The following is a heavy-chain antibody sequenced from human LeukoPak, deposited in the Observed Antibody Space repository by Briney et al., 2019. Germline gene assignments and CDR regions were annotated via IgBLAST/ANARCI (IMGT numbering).Heavy chain of an antibody. CDR3: AREGRCGGDCYYDY. D-gene: IGHD2-21*02. V-gene: IGHV3-33*01. CDR2: IWYDGSNK. J-gene: IGHJ4*02. CDR1: GFTFSSYG. Sequence: GGSLRLSCAASGFTFSSYGMHWVRQAPGRGLEWVAVIWYDGSNKYYADSVKGRFTISRDNSKNTLYLQMNSLRAEDTAVYYCAREGRCGGDCYYDYWGQGTLVTVSS.